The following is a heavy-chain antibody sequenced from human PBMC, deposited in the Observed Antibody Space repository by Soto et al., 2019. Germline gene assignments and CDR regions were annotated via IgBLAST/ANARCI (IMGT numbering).Heavy chain of an antibody. J-gene: IGHJ3*02. V-gene: IGHV1-18*01. CDR2: INTYNGNT. CDR1: GYTFTNYG. D-gene: IGHD6-13*01. Sequence: VQLVPSGVEVKKPGASVKVSCKASGYTFTNYGISWVRQAPGQGLEWMGWINTYNGNTNYAQKVQGRVTMTTETSTSTAYMELRSLRSDDTAVYYCARDLLYSTRSTVRFDIWGQGTMLTVSS. CDR3: ARDLLYSTRSTVRFDI.